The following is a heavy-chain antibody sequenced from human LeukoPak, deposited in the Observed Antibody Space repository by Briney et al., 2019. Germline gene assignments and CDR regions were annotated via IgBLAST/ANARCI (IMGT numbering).Heavy chain of an antibody. V-gene: IGHV3-23*01. CDR2: ISGSGGST. CDR3: AKGFDYGDYYFDY. Sequence: GGSLRHSCAASGFTLRSYAMSWVRQAPGKGLEWVSAISGSGGSTYYADSVKGRFTISRDNSNNTLYLQMNSLRAEETAVYDCAKGFDYGDYYFDYWGQGTLVTVSS. J-gene: IGHJ4*02. D-gene: IGHD4-17*01. CDR1: GFTLRSYA.